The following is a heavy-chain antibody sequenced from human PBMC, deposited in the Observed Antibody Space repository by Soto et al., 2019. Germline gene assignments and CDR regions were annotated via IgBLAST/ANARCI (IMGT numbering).Heavy chain of an antibody. J-gene: IGHJ4*02. CDR1: GDSISSGGYY. CDR2: IYYSGST. Sequence: SETLSLTCTVSGDSISSGGYYWSWIRQHPGKGLEWIGYIYYSGSTYYNPSLKSRVTISVDTSKNQFSLKLSSVTAADTAVYYCARAGDGYNDFDYWGQGTLVTVSS. D-gene: IGHD5-12*01. CDR3: ARAGDGYNDFDY. V-gene: IGHV4-31*03.